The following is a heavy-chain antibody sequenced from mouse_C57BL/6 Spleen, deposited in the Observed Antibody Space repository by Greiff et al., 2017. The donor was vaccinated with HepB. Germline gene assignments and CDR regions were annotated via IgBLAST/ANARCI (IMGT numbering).Heavy chain of an antibody. D-gene: IGHD1-1*01. CDR1: GYTFTDYE. CDR2: IDPETGGT. Sequence: VQLQQSGAELVRPGASVTLSCKASGYTFTDYEMHWVKQTPVHGLEWIGAIDPETGGTAYNQKFKGKAILTADKSSSTAYMELRSLTSEDSAFYYCTRSNYGSSYWYFDVWGTGTTVTVSS. V-gene: IGHV1-15*01. CDR3: TRSNYGSSYWYFDV. J-gene: IGHJ1*03.